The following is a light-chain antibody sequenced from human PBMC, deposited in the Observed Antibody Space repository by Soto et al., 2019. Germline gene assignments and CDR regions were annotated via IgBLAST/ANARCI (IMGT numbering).Light chain of an antibody. J-gene: IGLJ1*01. V-gene: IGLV2-14*01. Sequence: QSALTRPASVSGSPGQSITISCTGTSSDVGGYNYVSWYQQHPGKAPKLMIYEVSDRPSGVSNRFSGSKSGNTASPTISGLQAEDEADYYCSSYTITSTYVFGTGTKVTVL. CDR3: SSYTITSTYV. CDR1: SSDVGGYNY. CDR2: EVS.